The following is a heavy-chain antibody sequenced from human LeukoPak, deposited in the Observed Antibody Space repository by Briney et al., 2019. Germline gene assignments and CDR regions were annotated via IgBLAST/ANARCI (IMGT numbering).Heavy chain of an antibody. Sequence: SETLSLTCAVSGGSFSANYWSWIRQPPGEGPEWIGEINHTGRTNYNPSLKSRVTISVDMSKNQFSLKLNSVTAADTAVYYCARLDIRTTWYAFDYWGRRTLVTVSS. V-gene: IGHV4-34*01. J-gene: IGHJ4*02. CDR1: GGSFSANY. CDR3: ARLDIRTTWYAFDY. D-gene: IGHD5-12*01. CDR2: INHTGRT.